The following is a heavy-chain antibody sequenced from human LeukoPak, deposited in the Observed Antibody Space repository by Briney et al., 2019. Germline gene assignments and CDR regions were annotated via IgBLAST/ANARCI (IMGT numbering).Heavy chain of an antibody. J-gene: IGHJ4*02. CDR3: ARGVGRYSSGLVAY. CDR2: IWYDGSNK. D-gene: IGHD6-19*01. V-gene: IGHV3-33*01. CDR1: GFTFSSYG. Sequence: PGRSLRLSCAASGFTFSSYGMHWVRQAPGKGLEWVAVIWYDGSNKYYADSVKGRFTISRDNSKNTLYLQMNSLRAEDTAVYYCARGVGRYSSGLVAYWGQGTLVTVSS.